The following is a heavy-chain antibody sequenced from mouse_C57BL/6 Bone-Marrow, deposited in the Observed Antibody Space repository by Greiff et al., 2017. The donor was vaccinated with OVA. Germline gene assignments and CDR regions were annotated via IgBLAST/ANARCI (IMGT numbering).Heavy chain of an antibody. J-gene: IGHJ1*03. Sequence: EVKLVESGGGLVKPGGSLKLSCAASGFTFRDYGMHWVRQAPEKGLAWVAYISSGSSTIYYADTVKGRFTISRDNAKNTLFLQMTSLRSEDTAMYYCARIKNDGWYFDVWGTGTTVTVSS. CDR1: GFTFRDYG. CDR2: ISSGSSTI. D-gene: IGHD2-3*01. CDR3: ARIKNDGWYFDV. V-gene: IGHV5-17*01.